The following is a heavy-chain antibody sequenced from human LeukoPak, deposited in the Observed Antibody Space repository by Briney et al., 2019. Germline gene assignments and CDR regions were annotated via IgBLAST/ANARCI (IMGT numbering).Heavy chain of an antibody. V-gene: IGHV4-34*01. CDR1: GGSIRSYY. D-gene: IGHD3-10*01. CDR2: INHSGST. Sequence: SETLSLTCTVSGGSIRSYYWSWIRQPPGKGLEWIGEINHSGSTNYNPSLKSRVTISVDTSKNQFSLKLSSVTAADTAVYYCARGSVRVVRGVTDNWGQGTLVTVSS. J-gene: IGHJ4*02. CDR3: ARGSVRVVRGVTDN.